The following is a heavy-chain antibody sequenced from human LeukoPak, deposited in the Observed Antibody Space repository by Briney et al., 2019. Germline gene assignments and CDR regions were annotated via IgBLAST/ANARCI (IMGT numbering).Heavy chain of an antibody. CDR2: IIPIFGTA. Sequence: SVKVSCKASGYTFTSYYMHWVRQAPGQGLEWMGGIIPIFGTANYAQKFQGRVTITADESTSTAYMELSSLRSEDTAVYYCATDTYYYGSGSSAYYFDYWGQGTLVTVSS. V-gene: IGHV1-69*13. CDR3: ATDTYYYGSGSSAYYFDY. D-gene: IGHD3-10*01. CDR1: GYTFTSYY. J-gene: IGHJ4*02.